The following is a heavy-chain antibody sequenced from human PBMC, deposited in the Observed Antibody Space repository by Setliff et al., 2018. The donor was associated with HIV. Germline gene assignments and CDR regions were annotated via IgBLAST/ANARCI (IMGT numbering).Heavy chain of an antibody. V-gene: IGHV3-15*01. Sequence: GGSLRLSCEASGFSFNIAWMTWVRQAPGKGLEWVGRIKATTNGGTPDYSEPVKGRFTISRDDSQNTLYLQMNSLRADDTAVYYGAKGTGHREGVPSWFDYWGQGRLVTVSS. D-gene: IGHD3-10*01. CDR2: IKATTNGGTP. CDR3: AKGTGHREGVPSWFDY. CDR1: GFSFNIAW. J-gene: IGHJ4*02.